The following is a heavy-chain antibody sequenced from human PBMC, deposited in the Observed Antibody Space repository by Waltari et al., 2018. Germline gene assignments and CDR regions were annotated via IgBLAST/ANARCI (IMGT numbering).Heavy chain of an antibody. CDR1: GYDFTGVG. CDR3: ARGLARGIHPYYYMDV. CDR2: IRPYTENT. D-gene: IGHD3-10*01. J-gene: IGHJ6*03. Sequence: QLVQSGSEVKKPGASVKVSCKTSGYDFTGVGLTWVRQAPGQGLEWMGWIRPYTENTNNDEKVRGRITVTTDTSTRTANMELRNLRSDDTAVYYCARGLARGIHPYYYMDVWGQGTTVTVSS. V-gene: IGHV1-18*01.